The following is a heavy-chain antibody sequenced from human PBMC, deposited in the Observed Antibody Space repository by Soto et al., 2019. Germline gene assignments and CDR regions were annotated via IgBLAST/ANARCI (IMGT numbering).Heavy chain of an antibody. CDR3: AREKGYYYSAMDV. V-gene: IGHV4-4*07. J-gene: IGHJ6*02. Sequence: QVQLQESGPGLVRPSETLSLTCDVSGGSISGHYWTWMRQPAGKGLEWIGRIYSTGSTNYNANLESRVTLSIDTTKNRISLNVRSVTAADTAVYYCAREKGYYYSAMDVWGQGTTVAVSS. CDR2: IYSTGST. CDR1: GGSISGHY.